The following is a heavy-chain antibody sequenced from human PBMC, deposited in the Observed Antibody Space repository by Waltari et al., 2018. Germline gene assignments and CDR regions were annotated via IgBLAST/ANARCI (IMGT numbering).Heavy chain of an antibody. J-gene: IGHJ4*02. Sequence: QVQLVQSGAEVKKPGASVNVSCKASGYNFIGYYIHWVRQAPGQGLEWMGLINPNTDGTKYAQKYQGRVTLTRDTSISTAYMELSSLGSDDMAVFYCARQAARNFDYWGQGTLVTVSS. CDR3: ARQAARNFDY. V-gene: IGHV1-2*02. CDR1: GYNFIGYY. CDR2: INPNTDGT.